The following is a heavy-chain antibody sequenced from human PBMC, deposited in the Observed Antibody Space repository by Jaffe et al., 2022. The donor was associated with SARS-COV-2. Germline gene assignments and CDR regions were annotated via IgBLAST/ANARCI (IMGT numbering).Heavy chain of an antibody. J-gene: IGHJ4*02. V-gene: IGHV1-3*04. CDR3: AKYSSSWFLDY. CDR1: GYTFTTYA. D-gene: IGHD6-13*01. CDR2: VNTGDGNT. Sequence: QVQLVQSGAEVKEPGSSVKVSCKASGYTFTTYAMHWVRQAPGQRLEWMGWVNTGDGNTKYSQKFQGRITITRDTSASVAYMELSSLRSEDTAIYYCAKYSSSWFLDYWGQGTLVTVSS.